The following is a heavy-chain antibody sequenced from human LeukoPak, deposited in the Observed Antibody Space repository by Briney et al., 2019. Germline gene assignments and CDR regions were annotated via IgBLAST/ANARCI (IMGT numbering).Heavy chain of an antibody. V-gene: IGHV3-30*03. CDR2: FTYDGNDK. Sequence: GGSLRLSCEGSGFSTKGNYMSWVRQAPGKGLEWVAVFTYDGNDKYYTDSVEGRFTISRDNSKNTLYLQMNGLRVEDTGVYFCARERDAFDIWGQGTMVTVSS. J-gene: IGHJ3*02. CDR1: GFSTKGNY. CDR3: ARERDAFDI.